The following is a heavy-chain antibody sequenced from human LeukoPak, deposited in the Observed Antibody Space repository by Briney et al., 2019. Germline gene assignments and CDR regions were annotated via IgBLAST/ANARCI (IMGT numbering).Heavy chain of an antibody. V-gene: IGHV1-69*13. CDR2: IIPIFGTA. CDR1: GGTFSSYA. D-gene: IGHD3-10*01. CDR3: ARTPWRKGFTNYYYYMDV. Sequence: SVKVSCKASGGTFSSYAISWVRQAPGQGLEWMGGIIPIFGTANYAQKFQGRVTITADESTSTAYMELSSLRSEDTAVYYCARTPWRKGFTNYYYYMDVWGKGTTVTISS. J-gene: IGHJ6*03.